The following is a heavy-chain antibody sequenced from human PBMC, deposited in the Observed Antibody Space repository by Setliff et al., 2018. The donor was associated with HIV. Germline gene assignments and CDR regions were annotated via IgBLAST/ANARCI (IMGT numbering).Heavy chain of an antibody. V-gene: IGHV1-46*01. D-gene: IGHD1-26*01. CDR3: ARGGARSHGATRVAGAFDI. CDR2: INPSGGST. J-gene: IGHJ3*02. Sequence: ASVKVSCKASGYTFTSYYMHWVRQAPGQGLEWMGIINPSGGSTSYAQKFQGRVTMTRDTSTSTVYMELSSLRSEDTAVCYCARGGARSHGATRVAGAFDIWGQGAMVTVSS. CDR1: GYTFTSYY.